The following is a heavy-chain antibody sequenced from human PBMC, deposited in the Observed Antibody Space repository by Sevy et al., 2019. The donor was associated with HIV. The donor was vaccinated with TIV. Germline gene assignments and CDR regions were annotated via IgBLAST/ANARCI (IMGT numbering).Heavy chain of an antibody. D-gene: IGHD5-18*01. J-gene: IGHJ4*02. CDR3: ARGVTTAMVPDFDY. V-gene: IGHV1-69*13. CDR2: IIPIFGTA. Sequence: ASVKVSCKASGGTFSSYAISWVRQAPGQGLEWMGGIIPIFGTANYAQMFQGRVTITADESTSTAYMELSSLRSEDTAVYYCARGVTTAMVPDFDYWGQGTLVTVSS. CDR1: GGTFSSYA.